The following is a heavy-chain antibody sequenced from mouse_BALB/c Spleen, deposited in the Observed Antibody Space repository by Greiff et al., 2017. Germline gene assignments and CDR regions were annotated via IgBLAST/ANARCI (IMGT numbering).Heavy chain of an antibody. CDR2: IDPENGNT. D-gene: IGHD3-2*01. J-gene: IGHJ3*01. V-gene: IGHV14-1*02. CDR1: GFYIKDYY. Sequence: VQLKESGAELVRPGALVKLSCKASGFYIKDYYMHWVKQRPEQGLEWMGWIDPENGNTIYAPKFQGKASITADTSSNTAYLQLSSLTAEDTAVYYCTATRQLDLLWFAYWGQGTLVTVSA. CDR3: TATRQLDLLWFAY.